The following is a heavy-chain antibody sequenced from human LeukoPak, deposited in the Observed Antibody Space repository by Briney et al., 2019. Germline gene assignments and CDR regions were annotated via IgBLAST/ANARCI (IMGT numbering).Heavy chain of an antibody. CDR3: ARVRSWYGSLDY. CDR2: INPNSGGT. V-gene: IGHV1-2*02. CDR1: GYTFTGYY. D-gene: IGHD6-13*01. J-gene: IGHJ4*02. Sequence: GASVNVPCKASGYTFTGYYMHWVRQAPGQGLEWMGWINPNSGGTNYAQKFQGRVTMTRDTSISKAYMELSRLRSDDTAVYYCARVRSWYGSLDYWGQGTLVTVSS.